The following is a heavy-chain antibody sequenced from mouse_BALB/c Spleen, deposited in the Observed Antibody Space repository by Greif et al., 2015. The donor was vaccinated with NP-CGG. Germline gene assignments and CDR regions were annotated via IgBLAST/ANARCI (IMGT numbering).Heavy chain of an antibody. CDR3: ANWDWYFDV. V-gene: IGHV14-3*02. D-gene: IGHD4-1*01. CDR1: GFNIKDTY. J-gene: IGHJ1*01. Sequence: DVHLVESGAELVKPGASVKLSCTASGFNIKDTYMHWVKQRPEQGLEWIGRIDPANGNTKYDPKFQGKATITADTSSNTAYLQLSSLTSEDTAVYYCANWDWYFDVWGAGTTVTVSS. CDR2: IDPANGNT.